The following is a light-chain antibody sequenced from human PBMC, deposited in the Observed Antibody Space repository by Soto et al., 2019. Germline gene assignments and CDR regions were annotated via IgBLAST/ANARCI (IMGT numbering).Light chain of an antibody. CDR1: QDVDNNF. J-gene: IGKJ4*01. CDR2: ASS. CDR3: HQYYSSLT. V-gene: IGKV3-20*01. Sequence: EIVLTQSPGTLSLSPGEGATLSCRASQDVDNNFLAWYQQRPGQAPRLLIYASSRRATGIPDRCSGSGSGTDFPLTISRVGPEDIAVYFCHQYYSSLTFGGGTKVEVK.